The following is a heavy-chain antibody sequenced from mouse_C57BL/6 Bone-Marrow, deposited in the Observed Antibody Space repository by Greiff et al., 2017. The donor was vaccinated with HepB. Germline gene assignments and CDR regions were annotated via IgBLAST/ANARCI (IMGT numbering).Heavy chain of an antibody. V-gene: IGHV3-6*01. CDR3: ARDRITTVVEGAMDY. CDR2: ISYDGSN. D-gene: IGHD1-1*01. Sequence: DVQLQESGPGLVKPSQSLSLTCSVTGYSITSGYYWNWIRQFPGNKLEWMGYISYDGSNNYNPSLKNRISITRDTSKNQFFLKLNSVTTEDTATYYCARDRITTVVEGAMDYWGQGTSVTVSS. CDR1: GYSITSGYY. J-gene: IGHJ4*01.